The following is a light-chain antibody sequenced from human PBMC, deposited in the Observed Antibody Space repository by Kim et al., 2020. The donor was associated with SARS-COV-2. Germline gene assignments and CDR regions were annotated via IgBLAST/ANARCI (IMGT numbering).Light chain of an antibody. V-gene: IGKV3-20*01. CDR2: DAS. J-gene: IGKJ2*01. CDR3: QQYCSSPYT. CDR1: QSIRSNY. Sequence: LSPGERATLSCRASQSIRSNYLAWYQQTPGQAPSLLIYDASSRATGIPDRFSGSGCGTDFTLIITRLEPEDFAVYYCQQYCSSPYTFGQGTKLEI.